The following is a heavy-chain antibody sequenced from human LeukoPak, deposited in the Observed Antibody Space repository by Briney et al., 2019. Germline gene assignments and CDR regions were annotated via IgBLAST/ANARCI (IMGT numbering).Heavy chain of an antibody. D-gene: IGHD3-16*02. CDR2: IYYSGST. V-gene: IGHV4-39*01. CDR3: AATYYDYVWGSYRPLDY. J-gene: IGHJ4*02. CDR1: GGSISSSSYY. Sequence: SETLSLTCTVSGGSISSSSYYWGWIRQPPGKGLEWIGSIYYSGSTYYNPSLKSRVTISVDTSKNQFSLKLSSVTAADTAVYYCAATYYDYVWGSYRPLDYWGQGTLVTVSS.